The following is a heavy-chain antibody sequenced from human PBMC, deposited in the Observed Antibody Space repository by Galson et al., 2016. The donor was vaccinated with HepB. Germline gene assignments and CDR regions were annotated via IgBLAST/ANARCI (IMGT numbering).Heavy chain of an antibody. D-gene: IGHD4-23*01. CDR3: ARGGLYGGTPHYFDY. CDR1: GDSVSSQTAG. V-gene: IGHV6-1*01. J-gene: IGHJ4*02. Sequence: CAISGDSVSSQTAGWNWIRQSPSRGLEWLGRTYYRSKWYYDYAESTKSRITINTDTSENQFFLLLNSVTPEDTAVYYCARGGLYGGTPHYFDYWGQGILVTVSS. CDR2: TYYRSKWYY.